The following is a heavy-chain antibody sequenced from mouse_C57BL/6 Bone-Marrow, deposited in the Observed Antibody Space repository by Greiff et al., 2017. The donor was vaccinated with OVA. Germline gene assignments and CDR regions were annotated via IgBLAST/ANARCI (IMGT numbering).Heavy chain of an antibody. Sequence: QVQLKESGPGLVKPSQSLFLTCSITGFPITSGYYWIWLRQSPGKPLEWMGYITHSGETFYNPSLQSPISITRETSKNQFFLQLNSVTTEDTAMYYCAGDREGYGFDYWGQGTTLTVSS. CDR3: AGDREGYGFDY. D-gene: IGHD2-2*01. J-gene: IGHJ2*01. CDR2: ITHSGET. CDR1: GFPITSGYY. V-gene: IGHV12-3*01.